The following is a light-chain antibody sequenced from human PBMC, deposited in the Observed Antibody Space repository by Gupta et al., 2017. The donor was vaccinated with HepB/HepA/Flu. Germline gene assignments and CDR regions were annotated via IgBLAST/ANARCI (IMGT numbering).Light chain of an antibody. CDR3: QAWDSSTAV. V-gene: IGLV3-1*01. CDR2: QDS. Sequence: SYELTQPPSVSVSPRQTASITCSGDKLGDKYACWYQQKPGQSPVLVIYQDSKRPSGIPERFFGSNSGNTATLTISGTQAMDDACYYCQAWDSSTAVFGGGTKLTVL. J-gene: IGLJ2*01. CDR1: KLGDKY.